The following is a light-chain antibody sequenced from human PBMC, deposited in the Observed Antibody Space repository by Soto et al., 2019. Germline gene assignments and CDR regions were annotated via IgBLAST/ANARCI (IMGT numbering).Light chain of an antibody. V-gene: IGLV4-60*03. CDR2: LEGSGIY. Sequence: QSVLTQSSSASASLGSSVTLTCTLSSGLSSYIITCHQQQPGKPPRYLMQLEGSGIYNKGSGVPDRFSGSSSGTDRYLTISNLQSEDEADYYCETWDSDTVVFGGGTKLTVL. J-gene: IGLJ2*01. CDR3: ETWDSDTVV. CDR1: SGLSSYI.